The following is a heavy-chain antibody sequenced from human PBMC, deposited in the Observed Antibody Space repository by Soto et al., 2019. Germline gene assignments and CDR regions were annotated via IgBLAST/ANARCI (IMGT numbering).Heavy chain of an antibody. Sequence: GGSLRLSCAASGFSFSSYAMSWVRQAPGKGLEWVSSMTAGGGSTYHADSVKGRFTISRDNSKNTLYLQMNSLRAEDTAVYYCAKDSYGSGTDYYYGMDVWGQGTTVTVSS. D-gene: IGHD3-10*01. J-gene: IGHJ6*02. V-gene: IGHV3-23*01. CDR1: GFSFSSYA. CDR3: AKDSYGSGTDYYYGMDV. CDR2: MTAGGGST.